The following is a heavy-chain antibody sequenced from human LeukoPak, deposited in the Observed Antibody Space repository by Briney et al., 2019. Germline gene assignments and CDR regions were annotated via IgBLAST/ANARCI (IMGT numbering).Heavy chain of an antibody. CDR2: IWYDGSNK. D-gene: IGHD4-17*01. CDR3: APTPPWWAVTRDY. Sequence: GGSLRLSCAASGFTFRSYWMSWVRQAPGKGLEWVALIWYDGSNKYYADSVKGRFTISRDNSKNTLYLQMNSLRAEDTAVYYCAPTPPWWAVTRDYWGQGTLVTVSS. J-gene: IGHJ4*02. V-gene: IGHV3-33*08. CDR1: GFTFRSYW.